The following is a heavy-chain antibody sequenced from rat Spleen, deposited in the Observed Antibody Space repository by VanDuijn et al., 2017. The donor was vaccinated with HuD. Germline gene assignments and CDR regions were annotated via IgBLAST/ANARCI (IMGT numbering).Heavy chain of an antibody. CDR2: IKAKSNNYAT. J-gene: IGHJ2*01. CDR1: GFTFSSAW. V-gene: IGHV6-6*01. D-gene: IGHD1-1*01. Sequence: EVQVLESGGGLVQPGNSLKLSCATSGFTFSSAWMYWYRQFPEKRLEWVARIKAKSNNYATDYTESVKGRFTISRDDSKSSIYLQMNSLRSEDTATYYCTRDDYYSAVFDYWGQGVMVSVSS. CDR3: TRDDYYSAVFDY.